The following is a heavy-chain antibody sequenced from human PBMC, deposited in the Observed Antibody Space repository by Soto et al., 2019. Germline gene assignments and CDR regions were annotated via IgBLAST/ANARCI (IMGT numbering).Heavy chain of an antibody. CDR2: ISAYNGNT. V-gene: IGHV1-18*01. CDR1: GYTYTIDV. D-gene: IGHD4-17*01. J-gene: IGHJ6*01. CDR3: ARDYGDYGPLYFYGMDV. Sequence: ALLKRDRKTSGYTYTIDVSGCGRKNNGQGLEWMGWISAYNGNTNYAQKLQGRVTMTTDTSTSTAYMELRSLRSDDTAVYYCARDYGDYGPLYFYGMDVCGQGTTVTGSS.